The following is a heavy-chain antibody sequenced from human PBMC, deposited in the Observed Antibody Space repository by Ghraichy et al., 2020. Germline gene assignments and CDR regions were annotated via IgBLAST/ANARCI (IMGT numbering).Heavy chain of an antibody. CDR1: GFDFTNAW. D-gene: IGHD3-10*01. Sequence: GGSLRLSCAASGFDFTNAWVNWVHQAPGKGLEWVARVKSKSDGETRDYAAPVKGRFTISRDDSRNTLYLQMNSLKTEDTAVYYCSTGPHYGSDWGQGTLVAVSS. CDR2: VKSKSDGETR. CDR3: STGPHYGSD. J-gene: IGHJ4*02. V-gene: IGHV3-15*07.